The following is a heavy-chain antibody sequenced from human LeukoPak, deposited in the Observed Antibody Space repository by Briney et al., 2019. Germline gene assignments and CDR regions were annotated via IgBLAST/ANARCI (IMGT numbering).Heavy chain of an antibody. Sequence: GGSLRLSCAASGFTFSSYGMHWVRQAPGKGLEWVAFIRYDGSNKYYADSVKGRFTISRDNSKNTLYLQMNSLRAEDTAVYYCAKDRGDMRDYYYYMDVWGKGTTVTVSS. CDR2: IRYDGSNK. D-gene: IGHD3-16*01. J-gene: IGHJ6*03. CDR1: GFTFSSYG. V-gene: IGHV3-30*02. CDR3: AKDRGDMRDYYYYMDV.